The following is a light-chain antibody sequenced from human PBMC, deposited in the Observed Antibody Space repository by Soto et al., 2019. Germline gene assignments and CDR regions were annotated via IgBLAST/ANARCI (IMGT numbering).Light chain of an antibody. Sequence: DIVMTQSPDSLAVSLGERATINCRSSQSILFTSNNKTSLGWYQQKPGQPPKLLIYWASIRESGVPDRFSGSESRTDFSLTISSLQPEDVAVYYCQQYYSTPNSFGQGTELEIK. CDR1: QSILFTSNNKTS. CDR2: WAS. J-gene: IGKJ2*01. CDR3: QQYYSTPNS. V-gene: IGKV4-1*01.